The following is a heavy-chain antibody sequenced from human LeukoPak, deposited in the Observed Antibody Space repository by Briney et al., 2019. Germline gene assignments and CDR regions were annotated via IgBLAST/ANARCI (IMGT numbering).Heavy chain of an antibody. CDR2: IYYSGST. D-gene: IGHD5-18*01. CDR1: GGSISSSSYY. CDR3: ASLAMDLYYYYYYMDV. V-gene: IGHV4-39*07. Sequence: PSETLSLTCTVSGGSISSSSYYWGWIRQPPGKGLEWIGSIYYSGSTYYNPSLKSRVTISVDTSKNQFSLKLSSVTAADTAVYYCASLAMDLYYYYYYMDVWGKGTTVTVSS. J-gene: IGHJ6*03.